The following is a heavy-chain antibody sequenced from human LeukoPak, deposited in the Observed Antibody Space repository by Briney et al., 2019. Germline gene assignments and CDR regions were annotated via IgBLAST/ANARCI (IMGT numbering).Heavy chain of an antibody. Sequence: SETLSLTCAVSGGSISSSNWWSWVRQPPGKGLEWIGEIYHSGRTNYNPSLKSRVTISVDKSKNQFSLKLSSVTAADTAVYYCARGGTAMVYYYYGMDVWGKGTTVTVSS. D-gene: IGHD5-18*01. CDR1: GGSISSSNW. CDR3: ARGGTAMVYYYYGMDV. J-gene: IGHJ6*04. V-gene: IGHV4-4*02. CDR2: IYHSGRT.